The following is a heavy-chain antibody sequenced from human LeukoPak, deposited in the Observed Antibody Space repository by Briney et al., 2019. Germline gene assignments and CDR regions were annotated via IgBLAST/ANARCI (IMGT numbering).Heavy chain of an antibody. D-gene: IGHD3-10*01. CDR1: GYTFTGYY. V-gene: IGHV1-2*06. J-gene: IGHJ5*02. CDR2: INPNSGGT. Sequence: ASVKVSCKASGYTFTGYYMHWVRQAPGQGLEWMGRINPNSGGTNYAQKFQGRVTMTRDTSISTAYMELSRLGSDDTAVYYCAREFPLRGVIITLRYNWFDPWGQGTLVTVSS. CDR3: AREFPLRGVIITLRYNWFDP.